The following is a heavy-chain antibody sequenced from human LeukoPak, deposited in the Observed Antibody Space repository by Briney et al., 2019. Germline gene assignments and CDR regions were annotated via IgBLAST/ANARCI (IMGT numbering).Heavy chain of an antibody. D-gene: IGHD4-17*01. Sequence: GGSLRHFCSVFGFTFNRFAMQWVGQAPGKGLEYVSAISSNGGSTYYTDSVKGRTTISRDNSKKTLYLQMSSLRAEDTAVYYCVTVKYGYYVPPVGSWGQGTLVTVSS. V-gene: IGHV3-64D*09. CDR1: GFTFNRFA. J-gene: IGHJ5*02. CDR2: ISSNGGST. CDR3: VTVKYGYYVPPVGS.